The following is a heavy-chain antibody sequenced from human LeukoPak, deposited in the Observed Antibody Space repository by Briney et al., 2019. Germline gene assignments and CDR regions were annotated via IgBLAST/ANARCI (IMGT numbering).Heavy chain of an antibody. CDR2: IRGSDGST. Sequence: PGGSLRLSCAASGFTFSTYAMSWVRQAPGKGLEWVSAIRGSDGSTYYADSVKGRFTISRDNSKNTLYLQMNSLRAEDTAVYYCARYYYDSSGYYFDYWGQGTLVTVSS. J-gene: IGHJ4*02. D-gene: IGHD3-22*01. CDR1: GFTFSTYA. CDR3: ARYYYDSSGYYFDY. V-gene: IGHV3-23*01.